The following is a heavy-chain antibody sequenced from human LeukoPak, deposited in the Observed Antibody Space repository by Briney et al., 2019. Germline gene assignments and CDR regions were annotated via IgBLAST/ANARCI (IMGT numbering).Heavy chain of an antibody. V-gene: IGHV3-21*01. D-gene: IGHD3-3*01. Sequence: GGSLRLSCAASGFTFSNYAMSWVRQAPGKGLEWVSSISTSSIYIYYPDSLKGRFTISRDNAKNSLYLQMNSLRAEDTAVYYCARAREWLSDAFDIWGQGTMVTVSS. J-gene: IGHJ3*02. CDR3: ARAREWLSDAFDI. CDR2: ISTSSIYI. CDR1: GFTFSNYA.